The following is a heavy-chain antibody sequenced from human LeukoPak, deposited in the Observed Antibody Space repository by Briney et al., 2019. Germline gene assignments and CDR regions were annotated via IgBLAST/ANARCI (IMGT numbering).Heavy chain of an antibody. CDR2: ISSSSSYI. J-gene: IGHJ3*02. CDR1: GFTFSSYS. CDR3: ARVGVRGVYDAFDI. V-gene: IGHV3-21*01. Sequence: GGSLRLSCAASGFTFSSYSMNWVRQAPGKGLEWVSSISSSSSYIYYADSVKGRFTISRDNAKNSLYLQMNSLRAEDTAVYYCARVGVRGVYDAFDIWGQGTMVTVSS. D-gene: IGHD3-10*01.